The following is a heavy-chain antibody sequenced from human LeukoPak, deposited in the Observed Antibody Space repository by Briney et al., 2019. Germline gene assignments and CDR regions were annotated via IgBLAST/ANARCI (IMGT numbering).Heavy chain of an antibody. CDR3: ARNSGGYSGSYPDY. V-gene: IGHV4-38-2*02. Sequence: SETLSLTCTVSGYSISSGYYWGWIRQPPGKGLEWIGSIYHSGSTYYNPSLKSRVTMSVDTSKNQFSLKLSSVTALDTAVYYCARNSGGYSGSYPDYWGQGTLVTVSS. J-gene: IGHJ4*02. CDR1: GYSISSGYY. D-gene: IGHD1-26*01. CDR2: IYHSGST.